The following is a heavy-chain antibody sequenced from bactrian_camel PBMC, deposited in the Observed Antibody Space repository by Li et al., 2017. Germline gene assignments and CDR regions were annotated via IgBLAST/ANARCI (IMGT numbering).Heavy chain of an antibody. CDR1: GFSYTSYC. Sequence: VQLVESGGGSAQAGGSLRLACQVSGFSYTSYCMGWFRQVTGKEREAVATLIDDGRTTYGDSVKGRFTMSRDNAKNTVTLQMNSLRSEDTALYYCATYTSFGDWGQGTQVTVS. CDR3: ATYTSFGD. V-gene: IGHV3S67*01. CDR2: LIDDGRT. J-gene: IGHJ6*01.